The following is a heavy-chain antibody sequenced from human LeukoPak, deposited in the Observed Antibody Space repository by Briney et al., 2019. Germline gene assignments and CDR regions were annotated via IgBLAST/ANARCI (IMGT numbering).Heavy chain of an antibody. CDR2: IKQDGSEK. J-gene: IGHJ6*03. CDR1: GFTFSSYW. CDR3: ARDRQLRFLEWLLPFYYYYMDV. Sequence: GGSLRLSCAASGFTFSSYWMSWVRQAPGKGLEWVANIKQDGSEKYYVDSVKGRFTISRDNAKNSLYLQMNSLRAEDTAVYYCARDRQLRFLEWLLPFYYYYMDVWGKGTTVTVSS. V-gene: IGHV3-7*01. D-gene: IGHD3-3*01.